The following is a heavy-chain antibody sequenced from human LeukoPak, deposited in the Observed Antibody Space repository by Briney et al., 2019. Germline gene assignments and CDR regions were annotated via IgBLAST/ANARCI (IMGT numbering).Heavy chain of an antibody. CDR2: ISSGGSTI. V-gene: IGHV3-11*01. CDR3: ARRAAAGRGFDY. D-gene: IGHD6-13*01. CDR1: GFTFSDYY. J-gene: IGHJ4*02. Sequence: GGSLRLSCAVSGFTFSDYYMSWIRQAPGKGLEWVSYISSGGSTISHADSVKGRFTIPRDNAANSLYLQMNSLRAEDTAGYYWARRAAAGRGFDYWGQGTLVTVSS.